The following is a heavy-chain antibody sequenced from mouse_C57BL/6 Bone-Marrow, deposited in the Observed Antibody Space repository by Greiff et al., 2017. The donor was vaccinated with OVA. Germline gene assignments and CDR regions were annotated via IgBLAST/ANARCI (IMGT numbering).Heavy chain of an antibody. J-gene: IGHJ3*01. D-gene: IGHD1-2*01. Sequence: EVQLQQSGPELVKPGASVKISCKASGYSFTGYYMNWVKQSPEKSLEWIGEINPSTGGTTYNQKFKAKATLTVDKSSSTAYMQLKSLTSEDSAVXYCARRTARAWFAYWGQGTLVTVSA. CDR3: ARRTARAWFAY. V-gene: IGHV1-42*01. CDR1: GYSFTGYY. CDR2: INPSTGGT.